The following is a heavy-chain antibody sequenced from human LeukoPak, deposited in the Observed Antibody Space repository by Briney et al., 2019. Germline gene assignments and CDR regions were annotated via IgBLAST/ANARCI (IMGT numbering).Heavy chain of an antibody. D-gene: IGHD5-18*01. V-gene: IGHV1-69*13. CDR1: GGTFSSYA. Sequence: ASVKVSCKASGGTFSSYAISWVRQAPGQGLEWMGGIIPIFGTANYAQKFQGRVTITADESTSTAYMELSSLRSEDTAVYYCARGSFGYRYGTRYYYMDVWGKGTTVPVSS. CDR2: IIPIFGTA. CDR3: ARGSFGYRYGTRYYYMDV. J-gene: IGHJ6*03.